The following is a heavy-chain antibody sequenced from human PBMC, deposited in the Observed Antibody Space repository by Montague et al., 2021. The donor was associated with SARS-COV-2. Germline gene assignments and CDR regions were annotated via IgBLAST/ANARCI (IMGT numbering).Heavy chain of an antibody. V-gene: IGHV3-30*04. CDR3: VKDLESRGFYFHY. Sequence: SLRLSCAASGFSFSGYAMHWVRQTPGKGLEWVALISHDGSNKFYADSVKGRFTISRGNSRNTLYLQMSSLRADDTAVYYCVKDLESRGFYFHYWGQGTQVTVSS. CDR2: ISHDGSNK. J-gene: IGHJ4*02. CDR1: GFSFSGYA.